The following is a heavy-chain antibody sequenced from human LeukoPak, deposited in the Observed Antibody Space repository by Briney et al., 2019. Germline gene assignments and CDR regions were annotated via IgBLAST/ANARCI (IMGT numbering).Heavy chain of an antibody. CDR3: ARGRSFYGSGSYLVRGYYGMDV. J-gene: IGHJ6*04. CDR1: RGSLSGYY. Sequence: HSETLSLTCAVYRGSLSGYYWSWIRHPPGTGLEWMGEIYHSGRINYSPSLKSRVTISVGTSKNQFCLKLSSVTAADTAVYYCARGRSFYGSGSYLVRGYYGMDVWGKGTTVTVSS. CDR2: IYHSGRI. D-gene: IGHD3-10*01. V-gene: IGHV4-34*01.